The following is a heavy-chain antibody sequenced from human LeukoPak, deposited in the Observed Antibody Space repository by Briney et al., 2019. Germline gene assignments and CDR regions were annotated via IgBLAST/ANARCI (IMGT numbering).Heavy chain of an antibody. Sequence: PSETLSLTCAVYGGSFTGYYWSWIRQPPGKGLEWIGEINHSGSTNYNPSLKSRVTISVDTSKNQFSLKLSSVTAADTAVYYCARGLPIDVVVIATGGNWFDPWGQGTLVTVSS. CDR1: GGSFTGYY. CDR3: ARGLPIDVVVIATGGNWFDP. CDR2: INHSGST. D-gene: IGHD2-21*01. V-gene: IGHV4-34*01. J-gene: IGHJ5*02.